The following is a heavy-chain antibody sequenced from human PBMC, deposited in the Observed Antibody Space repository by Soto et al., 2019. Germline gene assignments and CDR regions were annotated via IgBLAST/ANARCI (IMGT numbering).Heavy chain of an antibody. D-gene: IGHD6-25*01. CDR1: GYTFTGYY. CDR2: INPNSGGT. V-gene: IGHV1-2*04. CDR3: ARDRAAYGIAASEFDY. Sequence: ASVKVSCKASGYTFTGYYMHWVRQAPGQGLEWMGWINPNSGGTNYAQKFQGWVTMTRDTSISTAYMELSRLRSDDTAVYYCARDRAAYGIAASEFDYWGQGTLVTVSS. J-gene: IGHJ4*02.